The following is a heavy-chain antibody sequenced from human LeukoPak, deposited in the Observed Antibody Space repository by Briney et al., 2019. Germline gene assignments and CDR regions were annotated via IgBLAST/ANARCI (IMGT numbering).Heavy chain of an antibody. CDR1: GFTFSXXX. CDR2: ISXXXXXX. Sequence: GGSLRLSCEASGFTFSXXXMSWVRQAPGKGLEWVSAISXXXXXXXXXXXXXXRXTISXXNSKNTLYLQMNSLRAEDTAVYYCAKIHPSDYFDYWGQGTLVTVSS. V-gene: IGHV3-23*01. CDR3: AKIHPSDYFDY. J-gene: IGHJ4*02. D-gene: IGHD3-3*01.